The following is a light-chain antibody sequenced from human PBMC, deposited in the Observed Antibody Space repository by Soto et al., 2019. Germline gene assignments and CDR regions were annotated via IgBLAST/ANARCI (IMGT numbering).Light chain of an antibody. CDR3: QQYGSSRWT. CDR1: QSVSSSY. J-gene: IGKJ1*01. CDR2: GAS. Sequence: EIVLTQSPGTLSLSPGERATLSCRASQSVSSSYLAWYQQNRGQAPRLLIYGASSRATGIQDRFSDSGSGTDFTLNISRLEPEDFAEYYCQQYGSSRWTVGQGTKVEI. V-gene: IGKV3-20*01.